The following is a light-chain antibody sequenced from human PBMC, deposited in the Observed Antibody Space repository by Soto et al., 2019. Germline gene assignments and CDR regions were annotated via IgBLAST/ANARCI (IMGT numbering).Light chain of an antibody. CDR1: SSDVGGYNY. CDR2: DVS. Sequence: QSVLTQPASVSGSPGQSITISCTGTSSDVGGYNYVSWYQQHPGKAPKLMIYDVSNRPSGVSNRFSGSKSGNTASLTIFGLQAEAEADYYCSSYTSSSTLLVLGTGTKVTVL. V-gene: IGLV2-14*01. J-gene: IGLJ1*01. CDR3: SSYTSSSTLLV.